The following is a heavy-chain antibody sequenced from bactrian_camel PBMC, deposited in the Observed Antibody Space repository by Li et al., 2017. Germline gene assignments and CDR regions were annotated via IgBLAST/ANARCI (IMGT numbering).Heavy chain of an antibody. CDR2: IDFRSGGT. Sequence: VQLVESGGGSVQAGESLTLSCAASGYTASRNNIAWFRQAPGKERKGIAVIDFRSGGTLYADSVKGRFTISQDEAKNTVFLQMTGLKPEDTAMYYCAAGRTSSLVPVRYTLWGQGTQVTGS. CDR1: GYTASRNN. D-gene: IGHD6*01. J-gene: IGHJ4*01. V-gene: IGHV3S40*01. CDR3: AAGRTSSLVPVRYTL.